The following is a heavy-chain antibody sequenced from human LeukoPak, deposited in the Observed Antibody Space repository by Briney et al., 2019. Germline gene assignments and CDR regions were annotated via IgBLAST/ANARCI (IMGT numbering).Heavy chain of an antibody. Sequence: GGSLRLSCAASGFTFGSYAMSWVRQAPGKGLEWVSVIYSGGSTYYADSVKGRFTVSRDNSNNTVYLQVNSLRVEDTAVYYCARDLGVYSSGWFDAFDIWGQGTMVTVSS. CDR2: IYSGGST. CDR3: ARDLGVYSSGWFDAFDI. J-gene: IGHJ3*02. V-gene: IGHV3-66*02. D-gene: IGHD6-19*01. CDR1: GFTFGSYA.